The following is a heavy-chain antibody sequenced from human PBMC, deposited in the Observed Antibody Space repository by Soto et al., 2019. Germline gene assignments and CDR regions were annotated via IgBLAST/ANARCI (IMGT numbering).Heavy chain of an antibody. V-gene: IGHV1-46*01. Sequence: ASVKVSCKASGYTFTSYYMHWVRQAPGQGLEWMGIINPSGGSTSYAQKFQGRVTMTRDTSTSTVYMELSSLRSEDTAVYYCARDPARYSSSWANCYSMDVWGQGTTVTVSS. D-gene: IGHD6-13*01. CDR3: ARDPARYSSSWANCYSMDV. CDR2: INPSGGST. J-gene: IGHJ6*02. CDR1: GYTFTSYY.